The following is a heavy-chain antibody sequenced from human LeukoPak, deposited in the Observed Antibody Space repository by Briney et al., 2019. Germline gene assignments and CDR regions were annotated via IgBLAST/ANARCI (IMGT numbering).Heavy chain of an antibody. Sequence: SETLSLTCTVSGGSISSSTYYWGWIRQPPGKGLEWIGSIYYSGSTYYNPSLKSRVTISVDTSKNQFSLNLSSVTVADTAVYYCARVGQQLVIFDYWGQGNLVTVSS. D-gene: IGHD6-13*01. V-gene: IGHV4-39*01. CDR3: ARVGQQLVIFDY. J-gene: IGHJ4*02. CDR2: IYYSGST. CDR1: GGSISSSTYY.